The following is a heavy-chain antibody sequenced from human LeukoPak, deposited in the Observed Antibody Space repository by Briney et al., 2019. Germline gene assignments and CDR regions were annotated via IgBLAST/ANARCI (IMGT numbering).Heavy chain of an antibody. Sequence: SVKVSCKASGGTFSSYAISWVRQAPGQGLEWMGGIIPIFGTASYAQKFQGRVTITTDESTSTAYMGLSSLRSEDTAVYYCARDHCSSTSCYTALIYWGQGTLVTVSS. V-gene: IGHV1-69*05. CDR2: IIPIFGTA. CDR1: GGTFSSYA. D-gene: IGHD2-2*02. J-gene: IGHJ4*02. CDR3: ARDHCSSTSCYTALIY.